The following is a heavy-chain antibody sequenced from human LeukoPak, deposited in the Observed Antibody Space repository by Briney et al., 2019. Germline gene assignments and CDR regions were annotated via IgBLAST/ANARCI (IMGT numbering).Heavy chain of an antibody. J-gene: IGHJ1*01. CDR1: GFTFSSYA. CDR2: ISGSGGST. Sequence: GGSLRLSCAASGFTFSSYAMSWVRQAPGKRLEWVSAISGSGGSTYYADSVKGRFTISRDNSKNTLYLQMNSLRAEDTAVYYCAKTHGGVATITYFQHWGHGTLVTVSS. V-gene: IGHV3-23*01. CDR3: AKTHGGVATITYFQH. D-gene: IGHD5-12*01.